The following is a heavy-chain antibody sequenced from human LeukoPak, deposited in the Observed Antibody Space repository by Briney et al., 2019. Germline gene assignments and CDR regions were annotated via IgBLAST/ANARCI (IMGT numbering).Heavy chain of an antibody. V-gene: IGHV3-53*01. D-gene: IGHD3-22*01. J-gene: IGHJ4*02. CDR2: LYNAGST. CDR1: GFIVSNNY. Sequence: GGSLRLSCVASGFIVSNNYVSWVRQAPGKGLEWVSVLYNAGSTYYADSVKGRFTISRDNSKNTLYLQMYSLRAEDTAVYYCASLKGLFDYFDYWGQGILVTVSS. CDR3: ASLKGLFDYFDY.